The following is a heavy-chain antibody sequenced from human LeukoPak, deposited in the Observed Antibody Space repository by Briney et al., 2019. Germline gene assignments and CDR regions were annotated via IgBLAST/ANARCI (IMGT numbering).Heavy chain of an antibody. Sequence: SETLSLTCTVSGGSISSSNYYRGWIRQPPGKGLEWIGNIYYSGSTYYNPSLKSRVTISVDTSKNQFSLKLSSVTAADTAVYYCARDTYGLVSVYWGQGTLVTVSS. CDR3: ARDTYGLVSVY. CDR2: IYYSGST. V-gene: IGHV4-39*07. CDR1: GGSISSSNYY. J-gene: IGHJ4*02. D-gene: IGHD3-16*02.